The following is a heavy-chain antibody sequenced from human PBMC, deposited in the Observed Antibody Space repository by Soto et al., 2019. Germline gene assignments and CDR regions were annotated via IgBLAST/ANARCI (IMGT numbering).Heavy chain of an antibody. D-gene: IGHD2-2*01. J-gene: IGHJ6*02. CDR1: GFTFSSYW. V-gene: IGHV3-74*01. CDR3: ARDLAAVVVPAAMWGYYYYYGMDV. CDR2: INSDGSST. Sequence: GGSLRLSCAASGFTFSSYWMHWVRQAPGKGLVWVSRINSDGSSTSYADSVKGRFTISRDNAKNTLYLQMNSLRAEDTAVYYCARDLAAVVVPAAMWGYYYYYGMDVWGQGTTVTVSS.